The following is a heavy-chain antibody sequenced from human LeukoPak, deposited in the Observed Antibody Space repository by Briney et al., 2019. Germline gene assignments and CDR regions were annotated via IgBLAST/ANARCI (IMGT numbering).Heavy chain of an antibody. CDR1: GFTFSSYA. CDR3: ARVGYSSGWYPNYFDY. D-gene: IGHD6-19*01. V-gene: IGHV3-64*01. J-gene: IGHJ4*02. Sequence: GGSLRLSCAASGFTFSSYAMHWVRQAPGKGLEYVSAISSNGGSTYYANSVKGRFTISRGNSKNTLYLQMGSLRAEDMAVYYCARVGYSSGWYPNYFDYRGQGTLVTVSS. CDR2: ISSNGGST.